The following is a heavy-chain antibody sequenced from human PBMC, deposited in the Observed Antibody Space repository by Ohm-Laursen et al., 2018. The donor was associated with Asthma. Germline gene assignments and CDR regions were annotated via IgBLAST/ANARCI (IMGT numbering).Heavy chain of an antibody. CDR3: ARDAPPGLRFFPFDP. V-gene: IGHV1-46*01. J-gene: IGHJ5*02. CDR1: GYTFTSYY. D-gene: IGHD3-3*01. CDR2: INPSGGST. Sequence: ASVKVSCKTSGYTFTSYYMHWVRQAPGQGLEWMGIINPSGGSTSYAQKFQGRVTMTRDTSTSTVYMELSSLRSEDTAVYYCARDAPPGLRFFPFDPWGQGTLVTVSS.